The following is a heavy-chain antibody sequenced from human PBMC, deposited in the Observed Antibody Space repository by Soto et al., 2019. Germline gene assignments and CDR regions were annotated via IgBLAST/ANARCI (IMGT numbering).Heavy chain of an antibody. D-gene: IGHD3-10*01. V-gene: IGHV4-34*01. CDR3: ARGGWGVITMGRGVNDY. Sequence: QVQLQQWGAGLLKPSETLSLTCAVYGGSFSGYYCSWIRQPPGKGLEWIGEINNSGSTNYNPSLKSRVTISVDTSKNQFSLKLRSVTAADTAVYYCARGGWGVITMGRGVNDYWGQGTLVTVSS. CDR2: INNSGST. CDR1: GGSFSGYY. J-gene: IGHJ4*02.